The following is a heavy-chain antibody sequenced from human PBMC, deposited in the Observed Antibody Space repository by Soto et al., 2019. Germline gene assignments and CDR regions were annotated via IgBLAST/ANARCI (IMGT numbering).Heavy chain of an antibody. V-gene: IGHV4-4*07. CDR3: ATYRKFFQI. Sequence: PSETLSLTCTVSGGSISDYSSSHYWSWIRQPAGKGLEWVGRVSTSGHPTYSPSLKSRVTISVDRSKNHFFLNLTSVTAADTAVYYCATYRKFFQIWGQGTKVTVSS. J-gene: IGHJ3*02. CDR1: GGSISDYSSSHY. CDR2: VSTSGHP.